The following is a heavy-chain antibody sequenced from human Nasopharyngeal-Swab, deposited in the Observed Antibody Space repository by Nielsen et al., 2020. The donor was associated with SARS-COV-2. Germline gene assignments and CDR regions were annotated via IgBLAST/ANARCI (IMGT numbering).Heavy chain of an antibody. CDR1: GFTFSSYS. CDR3: ARVGGLRFLEWLLSDDY. Sequence: GESLKISCAASGFTFSSYSMNWVRQAPGKGLEWVSSLSSSSSYIYYADSVKGRFTISRDNAKNSLYLQMNSLRAEDTAVYYCARVGGLRFLEWLLSDDYWGQGTLVTVSS. CDR2: LSSSSSYI. V-gene: IGHV3-21*01. J-gene: IGHJ4*02. D-gene: IGHD3-3*01.